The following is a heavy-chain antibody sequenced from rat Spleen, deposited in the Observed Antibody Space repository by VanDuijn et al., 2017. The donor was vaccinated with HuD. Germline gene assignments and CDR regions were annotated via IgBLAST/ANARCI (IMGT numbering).Heavy chain of an antibody. J-gene: IGHJ2*01. Sequence: EVQLVESGGGLVQPGRSLKLSCAASGFTFSNYGMTWVCQAPAKGLEWVATINYDGTSTHYRDSVKGRFTISRDNAKSTLYLQMDSLRSEDTATYYCARHGNYYDGSYYYRYYFDYWGQGVMVTVSS. CDR2: INYDGTST. CDR3: ARHGNYYDGSYYYRYYFDY. CDR1: GFTFSNYG. V-gene: IGHV5-29*01. D-gene: IGHD1-12*02.